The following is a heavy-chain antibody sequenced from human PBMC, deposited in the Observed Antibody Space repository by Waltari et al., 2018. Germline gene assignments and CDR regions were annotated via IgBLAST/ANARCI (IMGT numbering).Heavy chain of an antibody. V-gene: IGHV3-7*01. CDR2: IEQDGSEK. D-gene: IGHD6-19*01. J-gene: IGHJ4*02. Sequence: DVQLVESGGGLVQPGGPLSLPCAASGCPFRSCWMSWVRQAPGKGLEWVANIEQDGSEKNYVDSLKGRFTISRDNAKNSLYLQMNSLRVDDTAVYYCAGGSGWLIEHWGQGTLVTVSA. CDR3: AGGSGWLIEH. CDR1: GCPFRSCW.